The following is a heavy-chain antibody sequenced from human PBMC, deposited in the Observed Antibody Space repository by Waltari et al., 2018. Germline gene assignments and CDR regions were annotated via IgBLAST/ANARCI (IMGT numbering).Heavy chain of an antibody. D-gene: IGHD3-3*01. CDR2: INHSGST. CDR3: ARICTQTYYDFWSGYYTGEGFDY. J-gene: IGHJ4*02. CDR1: GGSFSGYY. Sequence: QVQLQQWGAGLLKPSETLSLTCAVYGGSFSGYYWSWIRQPPGTGLEWIGEINHSGSTNYNPSLKSRVTISVDTSKNQFSLKLSSVTAADTAVYYCARICTQTYYDFWSGYYTGEGFDYWGQGTLVTVSS. V-gene: IGHV4-34*01.